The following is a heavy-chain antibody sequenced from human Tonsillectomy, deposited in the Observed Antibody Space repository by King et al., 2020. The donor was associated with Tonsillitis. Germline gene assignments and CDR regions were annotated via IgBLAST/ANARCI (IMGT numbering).Heavy chain of an antibody. CDR2: ISYDGSNK. V-gene: IGHV3-30-3*01. CDR3: VRDPRRSSSPGGAYFQL. D-gene: IGHD3-10*01. J-gene: IGHJ1*01. Sequence: VQLVESGGGVVQPGRYLRLSCAASGFTFRSYAMHWVRQAQGKGLEWVAVISYDGSNKYYADSVKGRFTISRDNLKNTLYLQMNSLRAEETAVYYCVRDPRRSSSPGGAYFQLLGQDTLVSVS. CDR1: GFTFRSYA.